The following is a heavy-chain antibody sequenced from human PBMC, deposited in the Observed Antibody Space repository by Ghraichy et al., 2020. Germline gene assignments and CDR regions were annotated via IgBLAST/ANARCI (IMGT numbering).Heavy chain of an antibody. CDR1: GYTLTELS. V-gene: IGHV1-24*01. D-gene: IGHD3-16*02. CDR2: FDPEDGET. CDR3: ATDLGGYHRYPAPFDY. J-gene: IGHJ4*02. Sequence: ASVKVSCKVSGYTLTELSMHWVRQAPGKGLEWMGGFDPEDGETIYAQKFQGRVTMTEDTSTDTAYMELSSLRSEDTAVYYCATDLGGYHRYPAPFDYWGQGTLVTVSS.